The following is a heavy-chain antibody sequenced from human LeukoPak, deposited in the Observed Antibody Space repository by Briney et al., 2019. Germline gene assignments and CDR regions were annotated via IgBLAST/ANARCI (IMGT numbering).Heavy chain of an antibody. CDR2: IYYSGST. J-gene: IGHJ4*02. CDR1: GGSISSGGYY. Sequence: TLSLTCTVSGGSISSGGYYWSWIRQHPGKGLEWIGYIYYSGSTYYNPSLKSRVTISVDTSKNQFSLKLSSVAAADTAVYYCARTRSSSWKDYWGQGTLVTVSS. V-gene: IGHV4-31*03. D-gene: IGHD6-13*01. CDR3: ARTRSSSWKDY.